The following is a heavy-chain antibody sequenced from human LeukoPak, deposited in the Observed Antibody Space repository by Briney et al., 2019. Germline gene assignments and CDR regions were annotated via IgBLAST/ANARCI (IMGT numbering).Heavy chain of an antibody. J-gene: IGHJ1*01. V-gene: IGHV5-51*01. D-gene: IGHD3-10*01. CDR3: ATYPGSYSKSFQH. CDR2: IYPGDSDT. Sequence: GESLKISCKGSEYSFTNYWIGWVRQMPGKGLEWMGIIYPGDSDTRYSPSFQGQVTISADKSISTAYLQWSSLKASDTAMYFCATYPGSYSKSFQHWGKGTLVTVSS. CDR1: EYSFTNYW.